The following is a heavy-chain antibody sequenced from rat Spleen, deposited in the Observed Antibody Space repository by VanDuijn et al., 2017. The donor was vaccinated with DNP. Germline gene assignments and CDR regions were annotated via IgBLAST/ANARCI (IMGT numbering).Heavy chain of an antibody. V-gene: IGHV5S13*01. D-gene: IGHD4-3*01. CDR2: ISPGGGST. CDR3: VRWNSGHFDY. Sequence: EVQLVESGGKLVQPGRFLKLSCAASGFTFSNYDMAWVRQAPTKGLEWVASISPGGGSTYYRDSLRGRFTISRDNAKNTLYLQMNSLRSEDMATYYCVRWNSGHFDYWGQGVMVTVSS. J-gene: IGHJ2*01. CDR1: GFTFSNYD.